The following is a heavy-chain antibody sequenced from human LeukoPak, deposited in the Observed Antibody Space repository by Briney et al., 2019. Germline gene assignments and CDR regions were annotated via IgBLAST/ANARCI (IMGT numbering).Heavy chain of an antibody. CDR1: GFTFGDYY. V-gene: IGHV3-11*06. Sequence: GGSLRLSCAASGFTFGDYYMSWVRQAPGKWLEWVSYISSSSSYTNYAESVKGRFTISRDNAKNSLYLQMNSLRAEDTAVYYCARGRYFDWLQRGGAFDIWGQGKMVTVSS. D-gene: IGHD3-9*01. CDR2: ISSSSSYT. CDR3: ARGRYFDWLQRGGAFDI. J-gene: IGHJ3*02.